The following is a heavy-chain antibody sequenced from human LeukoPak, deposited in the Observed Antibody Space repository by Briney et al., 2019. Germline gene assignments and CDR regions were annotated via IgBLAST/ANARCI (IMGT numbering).Heavy chain of an antibody. Sequence: GSLRLSCAASGFTFNIYWMHWVRQAPGKGLVWVSRIDSNGSGTSYADSVKGRFTISRDNAKNTLYLQMNSLRAEDTAVYYCARPVCGGDCYPYDYWGQGTLVTVSS. CDR3: ARPVCGGDCYPYDY. D-gene: IGHD2-21*02. CDR1: GFTFNIYW. V-gene: IGHV3-74*01. J-gene: IGHJ4*02. CDR2: IDSNGSGT.